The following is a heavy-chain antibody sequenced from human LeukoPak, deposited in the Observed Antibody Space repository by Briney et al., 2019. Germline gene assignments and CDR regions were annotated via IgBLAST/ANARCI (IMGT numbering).Heavy chain of an antibody. D-gene: IGHD3-3*01. J-gene: IGHJ6*03. CDR2: IYYSGRT. CDR1: GRSISSSSYY. CDR3: AKHSLCLTYYDFWSGYYSPCYMDV. Sequence: NPSETLSLTCTVSGRSISSSSYYWGWILQPPGKGLEWIGSIYYSGRTYYNPSLKSRVTISVDTSKNQFSLKLSSVTAADTAVYYCAKHSLCLTYYDFWSGYYSPCYMDVWGKGTTVTVSS. V-gene: IGHV4-39*01.